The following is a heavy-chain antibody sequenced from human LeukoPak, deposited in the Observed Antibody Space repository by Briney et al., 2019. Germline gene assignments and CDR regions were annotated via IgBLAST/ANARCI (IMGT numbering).Heavy chain of an antibody. CDR2: ISSSSSYI. Sequence: KSGGSLRLSCAASGFTFSSYSMNWVRQAPGKGLEWVSSISSSSSYIYYVDSVKGRFTISRDNAKNSLYLQMNSLRAEDTAVYYCARGQLYYDSSGFDYWGQGTPVTVSS. CDR3: ARGQLYYDSSGFDY. J-gene: IGHJ4*02. CDR1: GFTFSSYS. V-gene: IGHV3-21*01. D-gene: IGHD3-22*01.